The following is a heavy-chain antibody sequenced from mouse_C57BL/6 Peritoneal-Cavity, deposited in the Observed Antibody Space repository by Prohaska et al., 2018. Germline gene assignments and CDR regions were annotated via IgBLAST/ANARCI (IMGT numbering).Heavy chain of an antibody. CDR1: GYTFTDYY. J-gene: IGHJ1*03. CDR2: IYPGSGNT. V-gene: IGHV1-84*01. CDR3: ARNSRSYYGSRDWYFDV. Sequence: QIQLQQSGPELVKPGASVKISCKASGYTFTDYYINWVKQRPGQGLEWIGWIYPGSGNTKYNEKFKGKATLTVDTSSSTAYMQLSSLTSEDSAVYFCARNSRSYYGSRDWYFDVWGTGTPVTVSS. D-gene: IGHD1-1*01.